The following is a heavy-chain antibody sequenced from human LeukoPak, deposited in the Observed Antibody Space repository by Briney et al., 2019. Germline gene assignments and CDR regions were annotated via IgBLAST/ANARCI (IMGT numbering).Heavy chain of an antibody. Sequence: ASVKVSCKASGYTFTGYYMHWVRHALGQGLERMGWFNPNSGGTNYAQKFQGRVTMTRDTSISTAYMELSRLRSDDTAVYYCARGNYYYDSSGYLWPSYFDYWGQGTLVTVSS. CDR2: FNPNSGGT. CDR3: ARGNYYYDSSGYLWPSYFDY. V-gene: IGHV1-2*02. D-gene: IGHD3-22*01. J-gene: IGHJ4*02. CDR1: GYTFTGYY.